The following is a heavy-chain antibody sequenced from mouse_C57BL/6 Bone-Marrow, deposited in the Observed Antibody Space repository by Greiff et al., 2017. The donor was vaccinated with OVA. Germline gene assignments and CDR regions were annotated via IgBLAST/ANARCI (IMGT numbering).Heavy chain of an antibody. CDR1: GYTFTSYW. J-gene: IGHJ2*01. V-gene: IGHV1-72*01. CDR2: IDPNSGGP. CDR3: ARATAWDY. D-gene: IGHD1-2*01. Sequence: QVQLKQPGAELVKPGASVKLSCKASGYTFTSYWMHWVKQRPGRGLEWIGRIDPNSGGPKYNEKFKSKATLTVDKPSSTAYTQLSSLTSEDSAVYYCARATAWDYWGQGTTLTVSS.